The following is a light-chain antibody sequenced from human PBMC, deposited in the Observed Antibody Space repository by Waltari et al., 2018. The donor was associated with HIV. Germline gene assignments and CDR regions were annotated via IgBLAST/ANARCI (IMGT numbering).Light chain of an antibody. J-gene: IGLJ2*01. Sequence: HSVLPQPVPKPLSLGQSITLSSLRARPDVGGFNYVSWYQQSPDKAPRLVIYDVSNRPSGVSGRFSGSKSGSAASLTISGLQPEDEADYYCCSYSSSGTVLFGGGTRLTVL. V-gene: IGLV2-14*03. CDR2: DVS. CDR3: CSYSSSGTVL. CDR1: RPDVGGFNY.